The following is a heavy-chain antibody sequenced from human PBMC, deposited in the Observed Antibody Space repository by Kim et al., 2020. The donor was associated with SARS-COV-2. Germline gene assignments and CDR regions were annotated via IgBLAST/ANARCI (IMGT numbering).Heavy chain of an antibody. J-gene: IGHJ6*02. Sequence: GGSLRLSCAASGFTFSSYEMNWVRQAPGKGLEWVSYISSSGSTIYYADSVKGRFTISRDNAKNSLYLQMNSLRAEDTAVYYCGAYNWNPTLYYYYGMDVWGQGTTVTVSS. CDR1: GFTFSSYE. CDR2: ISSSGSTI. D-gene: IGHD1-1*01. V-gene: IGHV3-48*03. CDR3: GAYNWNPTLYYYYGMDV.